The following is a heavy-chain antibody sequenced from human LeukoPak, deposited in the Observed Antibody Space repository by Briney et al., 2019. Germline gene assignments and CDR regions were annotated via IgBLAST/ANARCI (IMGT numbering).Heavy chain of an antibody. CDR3: ARVGPSSGYYSLDY. V-gene: IGHV1-8*01. Sequence: ASVKVSCKASGYTFTSYDINWVRQATGQGLEWMGWMNPNSGNTGYAQKFQGRVTMTRNTSISTAYMELSSLGSEDTAVYYCARVGPSSGYYSLDYWGQGTLVTVSS. CDR1: GYTFTSYD. D-gene: IGHD3-22*01. J-gene: IGHJ4*02. CDR2: MNPNSGNT.